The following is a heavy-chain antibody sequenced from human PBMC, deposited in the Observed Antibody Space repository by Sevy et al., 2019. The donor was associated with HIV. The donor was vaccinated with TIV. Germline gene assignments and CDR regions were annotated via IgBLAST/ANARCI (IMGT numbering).Heavy chain of an antibody. V-gene: IGHV3-9*01. Sequence: GGSLRLSCAASGFPFNDHAMHWVRLVPGKGLEWVSGISWNSRNIGYADPVKGRFTISRHNTRHSVYLEMNSLRPEDTALYYCAKDINRGCDGVNCYSYYYYFYGLDVWGQGTTVTVSS. CDR3: AKDINRGCDGVNCYSYYYYFYGLDV. J-gene: IGHJ6*02. CDR1: GFPFNDHA. D-gene: IGHD2-21*01. CDR2: ISWNSRNI.